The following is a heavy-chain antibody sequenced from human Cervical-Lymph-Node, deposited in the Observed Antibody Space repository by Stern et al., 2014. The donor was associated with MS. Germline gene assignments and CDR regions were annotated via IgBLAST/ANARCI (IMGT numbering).Heavy chain of an antibody. J-gene: IGHJ4*02. CDR1: GFSFNWKK. CDR3: ARDALFDS. CDR2: ISSTSDYT. Sequence: VQLVESGGGLVKPGGPLGLSCAASGFSFNWKKMNWVPQAPGKGLEWVSSISSTSDYTYYADSVKGRFTISRDNAKKSLYLQMNSLRADDTAVYYCARDALFDSWGQGTLVTVSS. V-gene: IGHV3-21*01.